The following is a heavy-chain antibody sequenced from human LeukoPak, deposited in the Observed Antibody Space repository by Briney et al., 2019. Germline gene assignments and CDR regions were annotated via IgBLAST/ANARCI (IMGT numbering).Heavy chain of an antibody. CDR3: ARENSGYDPPSYYYYMDV. CDR2: IYYSGST. Sequence: SETLSLTCTVSGGSISSSSYYWGWIRQPPGKGLEWIGSIYYSGSTYYNPSHKSRVTISVDTSKNQFSLKLSSVTAADTAVYYCARENSGYDPPSYYYYMDVWGKGTTVTVSS. CDR1: GGSISSSSYY. J-gene: IGHJ6*03. D-gene: IGHD5-12*01. V-gene: IGHV4-39*07.